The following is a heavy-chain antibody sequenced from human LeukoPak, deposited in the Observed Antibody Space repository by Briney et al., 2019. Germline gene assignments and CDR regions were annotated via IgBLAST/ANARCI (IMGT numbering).Heavy chain of an antibody. CDR3: SRGGANDL. D-gene: IGHD4/OR15-4a*01. CDR1: GGSITSDY. CDR2: IFTSGST. V-gene: IGHV4-4*07. J-gene: IGHJ5*02. Sequence: SETLSLTCTVVGGSITSDYWSWIRQPAGKGLEWIGRIFTSGSTAYNPSLKSRVTMSLDTSKNQFFLKLSSETAADTAAYFCSRGGANDLWGQGTLVTVSS.